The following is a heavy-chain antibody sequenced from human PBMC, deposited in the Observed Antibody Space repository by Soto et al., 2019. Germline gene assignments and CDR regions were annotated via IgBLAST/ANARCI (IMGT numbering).Heavy chain of an antibody. D-gene: IGHD3-22*01. V-gene: IGHV3-33*01. CDR1: GFTFSSYG. J-gene: IGHJ4*02. CDR2: IWYDASNK. CDR3: ARDLAFTYYYDSSGRLGLDY. Sequence: GGSLRLSCAASGFTFSSYGMHWVRQAPGKGLEWVAVIWYDASNKYYADSVKGRFTISRDNSKNTLYLQMNSLRAEDTAVYYCARDLAFTYYYDSSGRLGLDYWGQGTLVTVSS.